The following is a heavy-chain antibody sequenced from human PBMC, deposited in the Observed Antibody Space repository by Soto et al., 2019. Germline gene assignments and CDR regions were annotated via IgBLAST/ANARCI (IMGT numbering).Heavy chain of an antibody. Sequence: GGSLRLSCAASGFTVSINYMNWVRQAPGKGLEWVSVIYSGGSTYYADSVRGRFTISRDNSKNTLYLQMNSLRAEDTAVYYCARGGSITMTTDAFDIWGQGTMVTVSS. CDR3: ARGGSITMTTDAFDI. V-gene: IGHV3-66*01. J-gene: IGHJ3*02. CDR1: GFTVSINY. D-gene: IGHD3-22*01. CDR2: IYSGGST.